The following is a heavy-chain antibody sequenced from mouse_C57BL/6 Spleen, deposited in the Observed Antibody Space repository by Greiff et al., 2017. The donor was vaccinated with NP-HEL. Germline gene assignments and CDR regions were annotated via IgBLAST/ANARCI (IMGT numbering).Heavy chain of an antibody. V-gene: IGHV1-76*01. Sequence: VQLQQSGAELVRPGASVKLSCKASGYTFTDYYINWVKQRPGQGLEWIARIYPGSGNTYYNEKFKGKATLTAEKSSSTAYMQLSSLTSEDSAVYLCARSGGNYYFDYWGQGTTLTVSS. CDR3: ARSGGNYYFDY. J-gene: IGHJ2*01. D-gene: IGHD2-1*01. CDR1: GYTFTDYY. CDR2: IYPGSGNT.